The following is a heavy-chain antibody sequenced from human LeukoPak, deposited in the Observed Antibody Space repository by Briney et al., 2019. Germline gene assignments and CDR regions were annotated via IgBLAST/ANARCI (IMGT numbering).Heavy chain of an antibody. V-gene: IGHV4-39*07. CDR3: ARDPRSMGATTGFDY. Sequence: SQTLSLTCTVSGGSISSGDYYWGWIRQPPGKGLEWIGSIYYSGSTYYNPSLKSRVTISVDTSKNQFSLKLSSVTAADTAVYYCARDPRSMGATTGFDYWGQGTLVTVSS. J-gene: IGHJ4*02. D-gene: IGHD1-26*01. CDR2: IYYSGST. CDR1: GGSISSGDYY.